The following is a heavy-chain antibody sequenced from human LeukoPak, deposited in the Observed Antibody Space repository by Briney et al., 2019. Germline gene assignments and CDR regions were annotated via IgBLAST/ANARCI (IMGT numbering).Heavy chain of an antibody. V-gene: IGHV3-21*01. CDR2: ISSSSSYI. Sequence: GGSLRLSCAASGFTFSSYSMNWVRQAPGKGLEWVSSISSSSSYIYYADSVKGRFTISRDNAKNSLYLQMNSLRAEDTAVYYCARAYYDILTGYGGFDYWGQGTLVTVSS. CDR3: ARAYYDILTGYGGFDY. J-gene: IGHJ4*02. CDR1: GFTFSSYS. D-gene: IGHD3-9*01.